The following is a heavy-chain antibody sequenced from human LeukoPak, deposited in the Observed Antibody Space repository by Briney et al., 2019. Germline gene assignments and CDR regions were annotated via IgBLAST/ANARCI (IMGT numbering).Heavy chain of an antibody. CDR2: IYPGDSDT. CDR3: ARRIIERYSSSSTGDFDS. D-gene: IGHD6-6*01. J-gene: IGHJ4*02. CDR1: GYIFTNYW. Sequence: GESLKISCKGSGYIFTNYWIGWVRQMPGKGLECMGIIYPGDSDTRYSPSFQGQVTISVDKSISTAYLQWSSLKASDTAMYYCARRIIERYSSSSTGDFDSWGQGTLVTVSS. V-gene: IGHV5-51*01.